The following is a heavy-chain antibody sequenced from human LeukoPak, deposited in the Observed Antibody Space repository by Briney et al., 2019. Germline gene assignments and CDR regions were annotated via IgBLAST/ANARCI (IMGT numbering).Heavy chain of an antibody. D-gene: IGHD2-15*01. J-gene: IGHJ3*02. Sequence: AGGSLTLSCAPSGFTFDDYAMHWVRQAPGKGLEWVSGICWNSSSIGYADSVKGRFTISRDNAKSSLYLQMNSVRAEDTALYYCAKYSLRWLLKSDSFDIWGQGTMVTVSS. V-gene: IGHV3-9*01. CDR3: AKYSLRWLLKSDSFDI. CDR1: GFTFDDYA. CDR2: ICWNSSSI.